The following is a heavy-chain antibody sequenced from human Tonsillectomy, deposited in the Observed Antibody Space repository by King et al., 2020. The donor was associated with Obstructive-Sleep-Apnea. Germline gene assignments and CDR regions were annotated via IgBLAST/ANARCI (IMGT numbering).Heavy chain of an antibody. J-gene: IGHJ3*02. CDR2: IWFDGNDK. Sequence: VQLVESGGGVVQPGGSLRLSCVASGFIFNNYAINWVRQAPGKGLECVASIWFDGNDKYYADSLKGRFTISRDNSKNTLFLQMNRLRAEDTAVYYCAALHSGSFSFDIWGQGTMATVSS. CDR3: AALHSGSFSFDI. V-gene: IGHV3-30*02. D-gene: IGHD3-10*01. CDR1: GFIFNNYA.